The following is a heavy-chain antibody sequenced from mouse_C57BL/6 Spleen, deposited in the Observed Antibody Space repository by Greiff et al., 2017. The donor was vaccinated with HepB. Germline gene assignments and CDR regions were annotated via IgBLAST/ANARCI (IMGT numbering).Heavy chain of an antibody. CDR2: IYPGDGDT. Sequence: VQLQQSGPELAKPGASVKISCKASGYAFSSSWMNWVKQRPGKGLEWIGRIYPGDGDTNYNGKFKGKATLTADKSSSTAYMQLSSLTSEDSAVYFCARITTVVEDYWGQGTTLTVSS. V-gene: IGHV1-82*01. CDR1: GYAFSSSW. D-gene: IGHD1-1*01. J-gene: IGHJ2*01. CDR3: ARITTVVEDY.